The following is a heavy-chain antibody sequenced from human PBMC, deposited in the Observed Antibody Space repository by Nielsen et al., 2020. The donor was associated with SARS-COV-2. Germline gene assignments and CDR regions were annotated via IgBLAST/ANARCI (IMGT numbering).Heavy chain of an antibody. CDR3: ARDGPDCSSTSCYCYYGMDV. CDR2: INAGNGNT. D-gene: IGHD2-2*01. V-gene: IGHV1-3*01. J-gene: IGHJ6*02. Sequence: WVRQAPGQRLEWMGWINAGNGNTKYSQKFQGRVTITRDASTSTAYMELRSLRSDDTAVYYCARDGPDCSSTSCYCYYGMDVWGQGTTVTVSS.